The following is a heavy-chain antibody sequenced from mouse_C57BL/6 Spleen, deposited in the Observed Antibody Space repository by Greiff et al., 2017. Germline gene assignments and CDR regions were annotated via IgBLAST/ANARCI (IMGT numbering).Heavy chain of an antibody. CDR3: ARHEMGIYYDYDGYFDV. V-gene: IGHV1-62-2*01. J-gene: IGHJ1*03. CDR2: FYPGRGSN. D-gene: IGHD2-4*01. Sequence: QVQLQQSGAELVKPGASVKLSCKASGYTFTEYTIHWVKQRSGQGLEWIGWFYPGRGSNQYNEKVKDKATLTADKSSSTVYMELSRLTSEDSAVYFCARHEMGIYYDYDGYFDVWGTGTTVTVSS. CDR1: GYTFTEYT.